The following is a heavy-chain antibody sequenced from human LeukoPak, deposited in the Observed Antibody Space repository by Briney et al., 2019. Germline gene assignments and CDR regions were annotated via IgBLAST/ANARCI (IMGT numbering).Heavy chain of an antibody. J-gene: IGHJ3*02. V-gene: IGHV3-21*01. CDR3: ARGGKVDTAMVDAFDI. CDR2: ISSSSSYI. CDR1: GFTLSSYS. Sequence: PGGSLRLSCAASGFTLSSYSMNWVRQAPGKGLERVSSISSSSSYIYYADSVKGRFTISRDNAKNSLYLQMNSLRAEDTAVCYCARGGKVDTAMVDAFDIWGQGTMVTVSS. D-gene: IGHD5-18*01.